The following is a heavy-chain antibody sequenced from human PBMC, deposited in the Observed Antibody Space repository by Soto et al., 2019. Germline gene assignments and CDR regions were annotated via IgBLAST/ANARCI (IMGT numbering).Heavy chain of an antibody. D-gene: IGHD2-8*01. CDR1: GGSFSTYA. Sequence: SVKVSCKASGGSFSTYAFSWVRQAPGHGLEWMGGIIPIFDSPYYAQNFQGRVTIAADRSTSTVYMELSSLTPEDTAVYYCARGAECRGYCIKKFTWLDPWGQGTLVTVSS. V-gene: IGHV1-69*06. CDR3: ARGAECRGYCIKKFTWLDP. J-gene: IGHJ5*02. CDR2: IIPIFDSP.